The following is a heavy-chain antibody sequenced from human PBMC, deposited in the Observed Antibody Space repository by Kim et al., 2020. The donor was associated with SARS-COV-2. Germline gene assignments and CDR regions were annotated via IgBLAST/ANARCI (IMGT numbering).Heavy chain of an antibody. J-gene: IGHJ4*02. CDR1: GFSFSRYR. D-gene: IGHD6-6*01. Sequence: GGSLRLSCAASGFSFSRYRMNWVRQAPGKGLVWVSRINSDGSTTRYADSVRGRFTISRDNAKNTLYLQMNSLRVEDTAVYYCAILAASGPFDSWGQGTRV. CDR3: AILAASGPFDS. CDR2: INSDGSTT. V-gene: IGHV3-74*01.